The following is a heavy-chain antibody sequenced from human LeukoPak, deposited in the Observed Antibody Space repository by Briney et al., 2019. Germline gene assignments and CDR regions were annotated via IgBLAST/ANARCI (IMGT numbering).Heavy chain of an antibody. Sequence: GGSLRLSCVASGYTFSNYDIDWVRQAPGKGLECVSAINSDGSSTNYADSVKGRFIISRDNSKSTLYLQMGSLRAEDMAIYYCARESRPCNFGYYFDLWGQGSLVTVS. CDR2: INSDGSST. D-gene: IGHD3-10*01. CDR3: ARESRPCNFGYYFDL. V-gene: IGHV3-64*02. CDR1: GYTFSNYD. J-gene: IGHJ4*02.